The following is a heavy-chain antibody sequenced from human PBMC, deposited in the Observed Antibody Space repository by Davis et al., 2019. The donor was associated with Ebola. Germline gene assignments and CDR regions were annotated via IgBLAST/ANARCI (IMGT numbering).Heavy chain of an antibody. D-gene: IGHD2-2*02. CDR2: INHSGST. J-gene: IGHJ4*02. CDR1: GGSFSGYY. CDR3: ARGGPYCSSTSCYMKDTAMVTGLDY. V-gene: IGHV4-34*01. Sequence: PSETLSLTCAVYGGSFSGYYWSWIRQPPGKGLEWIGEINHSGSTNYNPSLKSRVTISVDTSKNQFSLKLSSVTAADTAVYYCARGGPYCSSTSCYMKDTAMVTGLDYWGQGTLVTVSS.